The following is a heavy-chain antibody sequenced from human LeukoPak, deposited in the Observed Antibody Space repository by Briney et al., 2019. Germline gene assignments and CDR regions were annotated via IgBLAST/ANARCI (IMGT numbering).Heavy chain of an antibody. J-gene: IGHJ6*03. V-gene: IGHV1-8*03. CDR1: GYTFTSYD. Sequence: ASVKVSCKASGYTFTSYDINWVRQATGQGLEWMGWMNPNSGNTGYAQKFQGRVTITRNTSISTAYMELSSLRSEDTAVYYCARAPSTATTWYYYYYMDVWGKGTTVTVSS. CDR3: ARAPSTATTWYYYYYMDV. CDR2: MNPNSGNT. D-gene: IGHD4-17*01.